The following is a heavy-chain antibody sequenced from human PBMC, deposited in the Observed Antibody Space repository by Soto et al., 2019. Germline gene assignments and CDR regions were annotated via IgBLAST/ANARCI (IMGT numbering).Heavy chain of an antibody. Sequence: ASVKVSCKASGYTFTSYGISWVRQAPGQGLEWMGWISAYNGNTNYAQKLQGRVTMTTDTSTSTAYMELRSLRSDDTAVYYCARDAWPPVNSDYYDSSGPPGGFDYWGQGTLVTVSS. CDR2: ISAYNGNT. J-gene: IGHJ4*02. CDR3: ARDAWPPVNSDYYDSSGPPGGFDY. CDR1: GYTFTSYG. V-gene: IGHV1-18*01. D-gene: IGHD3-22*01.